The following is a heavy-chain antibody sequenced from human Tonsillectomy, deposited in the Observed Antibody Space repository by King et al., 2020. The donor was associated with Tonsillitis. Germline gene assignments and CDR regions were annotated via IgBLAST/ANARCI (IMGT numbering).Heavy chain of an antibody. CDR2: INHSGXT. Sequence: VQLQQWGAGLLKPSETLSLTCAVYGGSFSGYYWSWIRQPPGKGLEWIGEINHSGXTNYNPSLKSRVTISVDTSKNQFSLKLSSVTAADTAVYYCAREDQRGIDYWGQGTLVTVSS. V-gene: IGHV4-34*01. J-gene: IGHJ4*02. CDR1: GGSFSGYY. D-gene: IGHD7-27*01. CDR3: AREDQRGIDY.